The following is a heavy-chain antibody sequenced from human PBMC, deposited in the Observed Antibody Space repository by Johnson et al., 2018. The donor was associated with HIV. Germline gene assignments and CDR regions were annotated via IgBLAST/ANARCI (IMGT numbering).Heavy chain of an antibody. Sequence: EVQLVESGGGVVRPGGSLRLSCRASGFPFTNAWMNWVRQAPGKGLEWVGRLKRKTDGGTTDYAAPVRDRFTISRDDSKNTLYRQMSSLRTEDTAIYYCTTEGDAFDIWGQGTTVTVSS. V-gene: IGHV3-15*01. J-gene: IGHJ3*02. CDR2: LKRKTDGGTT. CDR3: TTEGDAFDI. CDR1: GFPFTNAW.